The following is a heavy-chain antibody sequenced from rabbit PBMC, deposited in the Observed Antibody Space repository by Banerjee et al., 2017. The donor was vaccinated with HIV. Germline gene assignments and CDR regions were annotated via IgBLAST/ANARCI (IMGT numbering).Heavy chain of an antibody. CDR3: ARDLTGVTGWNFNL. J-gene: IGHJ4*01. CDR2: INTISGDT. CDR1: GFSLSSYW. Sequence: QEQLEESGGGLVQPEGSLTLTCTASGFSLSSYWMSWVRQAPGKGLEWIACINTISGDTVYATWAKGRFTISKASWTTVTLQMTSLTAADTASYFCARDLTGVTGWNFNLWGPGTLVTIS. V-gene: IGHV1S45*01. D-gene: IGHD7-1*01.